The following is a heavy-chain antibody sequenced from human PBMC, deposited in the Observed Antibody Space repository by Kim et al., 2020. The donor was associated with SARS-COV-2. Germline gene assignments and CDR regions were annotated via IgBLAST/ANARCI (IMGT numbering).Heavy chain of an antibody. Sequence: GGSLRLSCAASGFTFSSYVMSWVRRAPGKGLEWVSTISGSGASTYYADSVKGRFTISRDNSKNTLYLQMNSLRVEDTAVYYCARDFLNSGYHFDYWGQGTLVTVSS. D-gene: IGHD5-12*01. V-gene: IGHV3-23*01. J-gene: IGHJ4*02. CDR2: ISGSGAST. CDR1: GFTFSSYV. CDR3: ARDFLNSGYHFDY.